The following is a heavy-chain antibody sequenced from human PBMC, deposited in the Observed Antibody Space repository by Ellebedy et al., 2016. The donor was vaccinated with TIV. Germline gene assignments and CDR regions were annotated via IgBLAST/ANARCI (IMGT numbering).Heavy chain of an antibody. Sequence: SETLSLXXTVSGGSISSYYWSWIRQPPGKGLEWIGYIYYSGSTNYNPSLKSRVTISVNTSKNQFSLKLSSVTAADTAVYYCARYRRVTRGIDGMDVWGQGTTVTVSS. CDR1: GGSISSYY. D-gene: IGHD1-14*01. CDR2: IYYSGST. V-gene: IGHV4-59*12. J-gene: IGHJ6*02. CDR3: ARYRRVTRGIDGMDV.